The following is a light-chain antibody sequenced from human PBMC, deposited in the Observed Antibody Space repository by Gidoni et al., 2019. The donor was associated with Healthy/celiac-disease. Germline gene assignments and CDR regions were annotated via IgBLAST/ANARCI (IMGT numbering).Light chain of an antibody. Sequence: IQMTQSPSSLSASVGDRVTITCRASQSISSYLNWYQQKPGKAPKLLIYAASSLQSGVPSRFSGSGSGTDVTLTISSLQPEDFATYYCQQSYSTPVTFGQGTKVEIK. V-gene: IGKV1-39*01. J-gene: IGKJ1*01. CDR3: QQSYSTPVT. CDR2: AAS. CDR1: QSISSY.